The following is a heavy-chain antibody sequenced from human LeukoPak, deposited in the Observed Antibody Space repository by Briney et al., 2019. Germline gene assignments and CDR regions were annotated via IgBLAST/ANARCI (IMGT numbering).Heavy chain of an antibody. V-gene: IGHV3-30*02. CDR1: GFTFSSYG. J-gene: IGHJ4*02. D-gene: IGHD3-22*01. Sequence: PGGSLRLSCAASGFTFSSYGMHWVRQAPGKGLEWVAFIRYDGSNKYYADSVKGRFTISRDNSKNTLYLQMNSLRAEDTAVYYCAKEDYYDSSGPPDLFVYWGQGTLVTVSS. CDR2: IRYDGSNK. CDR3: AKEDYYDSSGPPDLFVY.